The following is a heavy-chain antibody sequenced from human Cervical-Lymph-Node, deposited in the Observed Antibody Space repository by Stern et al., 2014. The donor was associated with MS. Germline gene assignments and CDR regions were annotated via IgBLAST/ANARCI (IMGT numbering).Heavy chain of an antibody. CDR3: ARGVMVAATYAYDI. Sequence: EVQLVESGGGLVQPRGSLRLSCAASGFTFSTYWMHWVRQAPGKGLVWVSRINSDESSITYADSVKGRFSISRDNDKNTLYLQMNSLRAEDTAVYYCARGVMVAATYAYDIWGQGTMVTISS. CDR2: INSDESSI. J-gene: IGHJ3*02. CDR1: GFTFSTYW. V-gene: IGHV3-74*01. D-gene: IGHD2-15*01.